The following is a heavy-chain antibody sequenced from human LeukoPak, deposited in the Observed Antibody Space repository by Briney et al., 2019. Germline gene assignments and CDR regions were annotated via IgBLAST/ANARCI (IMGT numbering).Heavy chain of an antibody. Sequence: GGSLRLSCAASGFTFSSYSMNWVRQAPGKGLEWVSSISSSSSYIYYADSVKGRFTISRDNAKNSLYLQMNSLRAEDTAVYYFATDPRGGGTVAVSRDDYWGQGTLVTVSS. D-gene: IGHD6-19*01. J-gene: IGHJ4*02. CDR3: ATDPRGGGTVAVSRDDY. CDR1: GFTFSSYS. V-gene: IGHV3-21*01. CDR2: ISSSSSYI.